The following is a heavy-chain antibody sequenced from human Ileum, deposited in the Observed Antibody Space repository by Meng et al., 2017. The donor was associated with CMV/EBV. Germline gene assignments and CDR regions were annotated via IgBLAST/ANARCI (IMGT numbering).Heavy chain of an antibody. D-gene: IGHD3-3*01. J-gene: IGHJ4*02. V-gene: IGHV4-34*01. CDR1: GSSFSELF. CDR3: ARASPQRRFLSY. CDR2: INHRGNT. Sequence: QGQLKALCARVFEPSENLSLMCGVQGSSFSELFWTWVRQFPGKGLEWIGEINHRGNTNYNPSLKSRVTISIDTSRNQFSLKLTSVTATDKAVYYCARASPQRRFLSYWGQGTLVTVSS.